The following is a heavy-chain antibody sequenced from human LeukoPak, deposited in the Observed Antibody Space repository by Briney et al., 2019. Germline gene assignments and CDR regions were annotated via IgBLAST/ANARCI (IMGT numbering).Heavy chain of an antibody. V-gene: IGHV4-31*03. CDR1: GGSISIGGYY. D-gene: IGHD3-10*01. J-gene: IGHJ3*02. Sequence: SQTLSLTCTVYGGSISIGGYYWSWIRQHPGKGLEWIGYIYYSGSTYYNPSLKSRVTISVDTSKNQFSLKLSPVTAADTAVYYCARDNKDIWFGELHPRDAFDIWGQGTMVTVSS. CDR3: ARDNKDIWFGELHPRDAFDI. CDR2: IYYSGST.